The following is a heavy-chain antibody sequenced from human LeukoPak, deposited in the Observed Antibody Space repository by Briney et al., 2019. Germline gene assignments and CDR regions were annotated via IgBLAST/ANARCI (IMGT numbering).Heavy chain of an antibody. CDR2: INPSGGST. Sequence: GASVKVSCKASGYTFTGYYMHWVRQAPGQGLEWMGIINPSGGSTSYAQMFQGRVTMTRDTSTSTVYMELSSLRSEDTAVYYCARRLWAYCGGDCYAQFFDPWGQGTLVTVSS. D-gene: IGHD2-21*02. V-gene: IGHV1-46*01. CDR3: ARRLWAYCGGDCYAQFFDP. CDR1: GYTFTGYY. J-gene: IGHJ5*02.